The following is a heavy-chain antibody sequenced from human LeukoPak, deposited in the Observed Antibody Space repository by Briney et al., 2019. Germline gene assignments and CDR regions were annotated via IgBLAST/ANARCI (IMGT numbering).Heavy chain of an antibody. J-gene: IGHJ5*02. CDR1: GGSISSYY. CDR2: IYYSGST. CDR3: AREFYAGWFDP. D-gene: IGHD2/OR15-2a*01. V-gene: IGHV4-59*01. Sequence: SETLSLTCTVSGGSISSYYWSWIRQPPGKGLEWIGYIYYSGSTNYNPSLKSRVTISVDTSKNQFSPKLSSVTAADTAVYYCAREFYAGWFDPWGQGTLVTVSS.